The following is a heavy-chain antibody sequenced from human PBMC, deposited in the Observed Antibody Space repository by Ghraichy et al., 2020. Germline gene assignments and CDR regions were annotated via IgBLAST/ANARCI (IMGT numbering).Heavy chain of an antibody. V-gene: IGHV5-51*01. J-gene: IGHJ3*02. CDR1: GYSFTSYW. D-gene: IGHD1-1*01. CDR3: ARLQLERPVSSDAFDI. CDR2: IYPGDSDT. Sequence: GESLNISCKGSGYSFTSYWIGWVRQMPGKGLEWMGIIYPGDSDTRYSPSFQGQVTISADKSISTAYLQWSSLKASDTAMYYCARLQLERPVSSDAFDIWGQGTMVTVSS.